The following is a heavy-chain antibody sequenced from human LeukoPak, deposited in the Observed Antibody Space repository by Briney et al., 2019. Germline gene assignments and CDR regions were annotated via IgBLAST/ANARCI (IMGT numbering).Heavy chain of an antibody. J-gene: IGHJ5*02. D-gene: IGHD2-2*01. CDR3: ARDFPSAYCSSTSCLGWFDP. V-gene: IGHV3-7*01. CDR2: IKQDGSEK. CDR1: GFTFSSYW. Sequence: LAGGSLRLSCAASGFTFSSYWMSWVRQAPGKRLEWVANIKQDGSEKYYVDSVKGRFTISRDNAKNSLYLQMNSLRAEDTAVYYCARDFPSAYCSSTSCLGWFDPWGQGTLVTVSP.